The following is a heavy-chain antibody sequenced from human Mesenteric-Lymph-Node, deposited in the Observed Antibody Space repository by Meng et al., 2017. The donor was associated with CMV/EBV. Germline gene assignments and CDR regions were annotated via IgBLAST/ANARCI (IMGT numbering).Heavy chain of an antibody. CDR1: FNFSGYG. J-gene: IGHJ5*02. CDR2: IWYDGTNK. D-gene: IGHD3-10*01. CDR3: ARQYGSGTYAQYNWFDP. Sequence: FNFSGYGMHWVRQAPGKGLEWVAVIWYDGTNKYYADSVKGRFTISRDNSKSTLYLQINSLTAEDTAMYYCARQYGSGTYAQYNWFDPWGQGTLVTVSS. V-gene: IGHV3-33*01.